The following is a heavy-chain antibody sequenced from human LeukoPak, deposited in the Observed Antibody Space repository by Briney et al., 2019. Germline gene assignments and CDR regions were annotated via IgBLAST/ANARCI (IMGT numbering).Heavy chain of an antibody. CDR1: GYTLTELS. Sequence: ASVKVSCKVSGYTLTELSMHWVRQAPGKGLEWMGGFDPEDGETIYAQKFQGRVTMTEDTSTDTAYMELSSLRSEDTAVYYCATGIRQLERREVRAEGHWGQGTLVTVSS. V-gene: IGHV1-24*01. J-gene: IGHJ4*02. D-gene: IGHD1-1*01. CDR2: FDPEDGET. CDR3: ATGIRQLERREVRAEGH.